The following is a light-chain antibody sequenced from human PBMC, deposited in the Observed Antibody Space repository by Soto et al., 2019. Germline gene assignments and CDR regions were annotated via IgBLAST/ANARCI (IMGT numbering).Light chain of an antibody. V-gene: IGLV1-44*01. CDR2: SNN. CDR3: AARDDRLNGPYG. Sequence: QSVLTQPPSASGTPGQRVTISCSGSSSNIGSNTVNWYQQLPGTAPKLLIYSNNQRPSGVPDRFSGSKSGTSASLAISGLQSEDEADYYCAARDDRLNGPYGLGTGTKVTVL. J-gene: IGLJ1*01. CDR1: SSNIGSNT.